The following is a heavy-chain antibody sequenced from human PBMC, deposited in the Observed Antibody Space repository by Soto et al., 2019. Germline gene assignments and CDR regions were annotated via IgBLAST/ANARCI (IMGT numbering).Heavy chain of an antibody. CDR2: IRWDGGRT. Sequence: VSLRLSFVACGLTFDDYAKNWIRQAAGKGLEWVSLIRWDGGRTYYADSVKGRFTISRDNSRNSLYLQMNSLRAEDTALYYCAKVSGLAYDSSGLDYWGQRTLVIVSP. V-gene: IGHV3-43D*04. J-gene: IGHJ4*02. CDR3: AKVSGLAYDSSGLDY. CDR1: GLTFDDYA. D-gene: IGHD3-22*01.